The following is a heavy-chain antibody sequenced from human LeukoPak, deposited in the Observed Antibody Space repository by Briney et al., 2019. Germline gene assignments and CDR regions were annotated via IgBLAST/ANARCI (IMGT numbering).Heavy chain of an antibody. Sequence: PSQTLSLTCTVSGGPISSGSYYWSWIRQPAGKGLEWIGRIYTSGSTNYNPSLKSRVTISVDTSKNQFSLKLSSVTAADTAVYYCARGPNSSSWYFDYWGQGTLVTVSS. J-gene: IGHJ4*02. V-gene: IGHV4-61*02. CDR3: ARGPNSSSWYFDY. CDR2: IYTSGST. CDR1: GGPISSGSYY. D-gene: IGHD6-13*01.